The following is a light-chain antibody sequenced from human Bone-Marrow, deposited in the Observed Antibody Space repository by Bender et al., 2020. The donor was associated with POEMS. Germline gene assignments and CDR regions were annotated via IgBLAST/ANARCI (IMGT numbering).Light chain of an antibody. CDR1: SADIGNYVL. V-gene: IGLV2-14*02. J-gene: IGLJ3*02. CDR3: QSYDSDLNGWV. CDR2: EAT. Sequence: QSALAQPASVSGSPGQSITISCTGSSADIGNYVLVSWYQHLPGKAPKLMIYEATKRPSGVSNRFSGSGSGHTASLAITGLQSEDEAAYFCQSYDSDLNGWVFGGGTKLTVL.